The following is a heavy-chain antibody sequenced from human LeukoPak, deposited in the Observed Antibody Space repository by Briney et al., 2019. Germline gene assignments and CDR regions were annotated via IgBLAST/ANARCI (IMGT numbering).Heavy chain of an antibody. CDR1: GFTFSSYS. CDR3: ARGQDYGDYVPHDY. D-gene: IGHD4-17*01. CDR2: ISSSSSYV. V-gene: IGHV3-21*01. Sequence: GGSLRLSCAASGFTFSSYSMNWVRQAPGKGLEWVSSISSSSSYVYYADSVKGRFTISRDNAENSLYLQMNSLRAEDTAVYYCARGQDYGDYVPHDYWGQGTLVTVSS. J-gene: IGHJ4*02.